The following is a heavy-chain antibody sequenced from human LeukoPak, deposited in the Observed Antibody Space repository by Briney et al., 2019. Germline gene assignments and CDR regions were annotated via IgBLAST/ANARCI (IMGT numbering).Heavy chain of an antibody. CDR3: ARVQYYYDSSGYDY. Sequence: GGSLRLSCAASGFTVSSNYMSWVRQAPGKGLEWVSVIYSGGSTYYADSVKGRFTISRDNSKNTLYLQMSSLRAEDTAVYYCARVQYYYDSSGYDYWGQGTLVTVSS. CDR1: GFTVSSNY. D-gene: IGHD3-22*01. V-gene: IGHV3-66*01. J-gene: IGHJ4*02. CDR2: IYSGGST.